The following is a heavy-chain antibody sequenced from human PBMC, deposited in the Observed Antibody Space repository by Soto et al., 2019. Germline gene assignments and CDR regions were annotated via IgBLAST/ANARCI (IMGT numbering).Heavy chain of an antibody. V-gene: IGHV1-18*01. Sequence: QVQLVQSGAEVKKLGASVKVSCKASGYTFTNYGINWVRQAPGQGLEWLGWVSAYNGERRYAQRVQARVIMTTDPSTTTAYVELRSLGSDDTAVYYCSRGTSIPAAGAYWGQGTLVTVSS. CDR2: VSAYNGER. J-gene: IGHJ4*01. CDR1: GYTFTNYG. D-gene: IGHD6-13*01. CDR3: SRGTSIPAAGAY.